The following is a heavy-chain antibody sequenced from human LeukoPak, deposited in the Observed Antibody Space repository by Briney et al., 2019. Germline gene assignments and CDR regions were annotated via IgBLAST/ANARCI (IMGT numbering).Heavy chain of an antibody. J-gene: IGHJ4*02. CDR2: INPNSGGT. V-gene: IGHV1-2*02. CDR1: GYTFIDYY. Sequence: ASVKVSCKASGYTFIDYYIHWVRQAPGQGLEWMGWINPNSGGTNYAQKFQGRVTMTRDTSISTAYMELSRLRSDDTAVYYCARDAHSDYWGQGTPVTVSS. CDR3: ARDAHSDY.